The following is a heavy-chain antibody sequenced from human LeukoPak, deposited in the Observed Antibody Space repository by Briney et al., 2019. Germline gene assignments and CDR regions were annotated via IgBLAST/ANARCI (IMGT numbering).Heavy chain of an antibody. CDR1: GGTFSSYA. J-gene: IGHJ4*02. CDR3: ARGRGYSRGYSGYGTPGGDY. CDR2: IIPIFGTA. D-gene: IGHD5-12*01. Sequence: ASVKVSCKASGGTFSSYAISWVRQAPGQGLEWMGGIIPIFGTANYAQKFQGRVTITADKSTSTAYMELSSLRSEDTAVYYCARGRGYSRGYSGYGTPGGDYWGQGTLVTVSS. V-gene: IGHV1-69*06.